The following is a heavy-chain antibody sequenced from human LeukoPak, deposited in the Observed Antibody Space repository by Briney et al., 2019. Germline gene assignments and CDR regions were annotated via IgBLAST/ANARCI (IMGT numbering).Heavy chain of an antibody. CDR2: IYDTGRT. J-gene: IGHJ4*02. CDR3: AREGHSSSWYPLYYFDY. D-gene: IGHD6-13*01. Sequence: SETLSLTCTVSIDSVFGYFWSWIRQPPGGGLEWIGYIYDTGRTNYSPSLKSRATISLDTSNKQFSLRLTSVTAADTAVYYCAREGHSSSWYPLYYFDYWGQGTLVTVSS. CDR1: IDSVFGYF. V-gene: IGHV4-59*02.